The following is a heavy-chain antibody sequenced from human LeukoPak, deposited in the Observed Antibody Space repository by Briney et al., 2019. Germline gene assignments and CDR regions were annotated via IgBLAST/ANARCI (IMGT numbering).Heavy chain of an antibody. Sequence: GGSLRLSCAGSGFAVSSNYMSWVRQAPGKGLEWVSVIFSGGTTNYADSVKGRFTISRDNSRSTLFLQMNSLRAEDAAVYYCAREVYRPWWGQGILVTVSS. V-gene: IGHV3-66*01. CDR3: AREVYRPW. CDR1: GFAVSSNY. D-gene: IGHD2-8*01. J-gene: IGHJ4*02. CDR2: IFSGGTT.